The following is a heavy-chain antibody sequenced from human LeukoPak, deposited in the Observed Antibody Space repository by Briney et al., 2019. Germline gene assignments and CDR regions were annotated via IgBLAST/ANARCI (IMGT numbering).Heavy chain of an antibody. J-gene: IGHJ4*02. CDR1: GGSISSYY. CDR3: ARVYDFWSGYYFDY. CDR2: IYYSGST. V-gene: IGHV4-59*01. D-gene: IGHD3-3*01. Sequence: SSETLSLTCTVSGGSISSYYWSWIRQPPGKGLEWIGYIYYSGSTNYNPSLKSRVTISVDTSKNQSSLKLSSVTAADTAVYYCARVYDFWSGYYFDYWGQGTLVTVSS.